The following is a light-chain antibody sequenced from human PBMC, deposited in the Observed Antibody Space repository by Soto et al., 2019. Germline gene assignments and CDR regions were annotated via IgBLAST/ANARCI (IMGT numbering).Light chain of an antibody. V-gene: IGKV3D-11*01. Sequence: ETVLTQSPATLSLSPGDTATLSCRASQAVGSYLAWYQQRPGQTPRLLIYDASKRATGIPARFSGSGSGADFSLTISSLEDEDFAIYYCHQRANLGWTVGQGTKVEI. CDR1: QAVGSY. J-gene: IGKJ1*01. CDR2: DAS. CDR3: HQRANLGWT.